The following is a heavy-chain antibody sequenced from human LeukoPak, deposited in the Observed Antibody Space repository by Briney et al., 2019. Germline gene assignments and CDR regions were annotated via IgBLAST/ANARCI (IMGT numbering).Heavy chain of an antibody. D-gene: IGHD3-10*01. CDR3: ARIDYGSGTDYHFGMDV. CDR1: GGSFRTYY. J-gene: IGHJ6*02. CDR2: INQVGST. Sequence: SETLSLTSAVHGGSFRTYYWSWICQRPGKGLGCMGEINQVGSTNYNASLKSRVSMALDASKHHFSLKLSSVTAADTALYYCARIDYGSGTDYHFGMDVWGQGTTVTVSS. V-gene: IGHV4-34*01.